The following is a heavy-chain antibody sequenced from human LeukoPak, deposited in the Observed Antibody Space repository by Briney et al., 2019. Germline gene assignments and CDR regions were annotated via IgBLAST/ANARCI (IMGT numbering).Heavy chain of an antibody. D-gene: IGHD2-15*01. V-gene: IGHV1-69*04. CDR3: ARDGDCSGGSCYSGGPDY. J-gene: IGHJ4*02. CDR2: IIPIFGIA. CDR1: GGTFSSYA. Sequence: TVKVSCKASGGTFSSYAISWVRQAPGQGLEWMGRIIPIFGIANYAQKFQGRVTITADKSTSTAHMELSSLRSEDTAVYYCARDGDCSGGSCYSGGPDYWGQGTLVTVSS.